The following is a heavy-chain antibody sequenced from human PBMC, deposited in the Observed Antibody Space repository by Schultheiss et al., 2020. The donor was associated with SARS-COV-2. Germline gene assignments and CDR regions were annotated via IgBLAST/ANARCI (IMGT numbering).Heavy chain of an antibody. CDR3: ARTVTTENRFDP. V-gene: IGHV4-59*12. J-gene: IGHJ5*02. D-gene: IGHD4-17*01. CDR1: GGSISSYY. CDR2: ISYSGTT. Sequence: SQTLSLTCTVSGGSISSYYWSWIRQPPGKGLQWIGYISYSGTTNYNPSLKSRVTISVDTSKNQFSLKLNSVTAADTAVYYCARTVTTENRFDPWGQGTLVTVSS.